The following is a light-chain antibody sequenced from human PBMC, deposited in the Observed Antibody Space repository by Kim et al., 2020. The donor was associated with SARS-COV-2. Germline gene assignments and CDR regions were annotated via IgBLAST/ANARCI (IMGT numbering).Light chain of an antibody. V-gene: IGLV2-14*03. CDR1: SSDVGGYNY. Sequence: QSALTQPASVSGSPGQSITLSCTGTSSDVGGYNYVSWYQQHPGKAPRLMIYDVSKRPSGVSYRFSGSKSGNTASLTISGLQAEDEADYYCSSYTTSDTLVFGGGTKLTVL. J-gene: IGLJ2*01. CDR2: DVS. CDR3: SSYTTSDTLV.